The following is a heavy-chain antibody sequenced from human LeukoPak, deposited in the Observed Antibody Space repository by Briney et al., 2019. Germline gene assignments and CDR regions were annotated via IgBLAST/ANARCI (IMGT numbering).Heavy chain of an antibody. J-gene: IGHJ6*02. CDR1: GGSFSGYY. CDR2: INHSGST. CDR3: ARGRIAARSFDYYYYYGMDV. D-gene: IGHD6-25*01. V-gene: IGHV4-34*01. Sequence: PSETLSLTCAVYGGSFSGYYWSWIRQPPGKGLEWIGEINHSGSTYYNPSLKSRVTISVDRSKNQFSLKLSSVTAADTAVYYCARGRIAARSFDYYYYYGMDVWGQGTTVTVSS.